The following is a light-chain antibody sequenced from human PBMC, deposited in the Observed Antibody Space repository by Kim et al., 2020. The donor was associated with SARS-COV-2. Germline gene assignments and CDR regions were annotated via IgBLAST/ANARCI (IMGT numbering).Light chain of an antibody. V-gene: IGKV1-39*01. Sequence: DIQMTQSPSSLSPSVGDTVTITCRTSQTIGNYMNWYQQKPGKAPNLLIYAASSLHAGVPSRFSGSGSGTDFTLTISSLQPEDFATYYCQQAYSSPLTFGGGTKV. CDR2: AAS. J-gene: IGKJ4*01. CDR1: QTIGNY. CDR3: QQAYSSPLT.